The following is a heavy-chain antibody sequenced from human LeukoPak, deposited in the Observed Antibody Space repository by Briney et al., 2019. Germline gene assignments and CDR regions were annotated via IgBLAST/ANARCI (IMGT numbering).Heavy chain of an antibody. V-gene: IGHV4-31*03. CDR3: ARGRYYNVFFDY. D-gene: IGHD3-10*01. CDR1: GGSISSGGYY. Sequence: SETLSLTSTVSGGSISSGGYYWSWIRQHPGKGLEWIGYIYYSGSTYYNPSLKSRVTISVDTSKNQFSLKLSSVTAADTAVYYCARGRYYNVFFDYWGQGTLVTVSS. CDR2: IYYSGST. J-gene: IGHJ4*02.